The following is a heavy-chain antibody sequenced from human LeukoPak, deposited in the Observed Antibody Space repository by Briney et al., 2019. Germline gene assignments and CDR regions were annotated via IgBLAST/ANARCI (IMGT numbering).Heavy chain of an antibody. Sequence: GGSLRLSCTASGFTFSSYAMSWVRQAPGKGLEWVSAISGSGGSTYYADSVKGRFTISRDNSKNTLYLQMNSLRAEDTAVYYCAKAFLGIAVRRDFDYWGQGTLVTVSS. CDR2: ISGSGGST. D-gene: IGHD6-19*01. V-gene: IGHV3-23*01. J-gene: IGHJ4*02. CDR1: GFTFSSYA. CDR3: AKAFLGIAVRRDFDY.